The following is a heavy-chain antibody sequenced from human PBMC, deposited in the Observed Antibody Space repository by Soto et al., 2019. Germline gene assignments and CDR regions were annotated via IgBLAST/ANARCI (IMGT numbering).Heavy chain of an antibody. CDR1: GYSFTNYW. D-gene: IGHD4-17*01. CDR3: ARQRTVAYFYYYGMDV. V-gene: IGHV5-51*01. J-gene: IGHJ6*02. CDR2: IYPGDSDV. Sequence: PGESLKISCKGSGYSFTNYWIAWVRQMPGKDLEWMGIIYPGDSDVRYSPSFEGQVTISADKSTSTAYLQWNSLRASDTAIYYCARQRTVAYFYYYGMDVWGQGTTVTVSS.